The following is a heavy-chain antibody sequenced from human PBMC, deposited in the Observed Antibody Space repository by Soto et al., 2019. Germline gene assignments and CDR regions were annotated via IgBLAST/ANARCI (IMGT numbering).Heavy chain of an antibody. CDR1: GYTFTSYY. J-gene: IGHJ4*02. D-gene: IGHD5-12*01. CDR2: INPSCGSR. Sequence: ASVKVSCKASGYTFTSYYMHWVRQAPGQGLEWMGIINPSCGSRSYAQKFQGRVTMTRDTSTSTVYMDRSSLRSEDTAVYYCARAIPSGYNIDYWGQGTMVTVSS. V-gene: IGHV1-46*01. CDR3: ARAIPSGYNIDY.